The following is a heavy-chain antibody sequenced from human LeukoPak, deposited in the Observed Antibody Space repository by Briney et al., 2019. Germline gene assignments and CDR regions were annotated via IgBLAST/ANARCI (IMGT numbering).Heavy chain of an antibody. Sequence: PGGSLRLSCAASGFTFSSYAMRWVRQAPGKGLEWVAVISYDGSNKYYADSVKGRFTISRDNSKNTLYLQMNSLRAEDTAVYYCARAGDSSGYSADYFDYWGQGTLVTVSS. CDR2: ISYDGSNK. J-gene: IGHJ4*02. V-gene: IGHV3-30-3*01. D-gene: IGHD3-22*01. CDR1: GFTFSSYA. CDR3: ARAGDSSGYSADYFDY.